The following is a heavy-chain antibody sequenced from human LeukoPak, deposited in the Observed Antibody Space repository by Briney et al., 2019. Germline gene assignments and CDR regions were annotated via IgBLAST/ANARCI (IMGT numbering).Heavy chain of an antibody. D-gene: IGHD6-19*01. CDR3: ARLPRIAVAGLPFDY. CDR1: GYSFTSYW. V-gene: IGHV5-51*01. Sequence: GESLKISCKGSGYSFTSYWIGRVRQMPGKGLEWMGIIYPGDSDTRYSPSFQGQVTISADKSISTAYLQWSSLKASDTAMYYCARLPRIAVAGLPFDYWGQGTLVTVSS. CDR2: IYPGDSDT. J-gene: IGHJ4*02.